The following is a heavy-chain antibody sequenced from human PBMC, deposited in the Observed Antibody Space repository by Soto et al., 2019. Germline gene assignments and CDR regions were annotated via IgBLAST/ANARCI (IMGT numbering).Heavy chain of an antibody. J-gene: IGHJ4*02. Sequence: GGSLRLSCAASGLPFNTFAMNWVRQAPGKGLEWVSGISGGGDTTYYADSVKGRFTISRDNFKSTLYLVMSSLRTDDTAVYYCAKDSREAAAGVFDYWGQGTLVTVSS. CDR1: GLPFNTFA. CDR2: ISGGGDTT. V-gene: IGHV3-23*01. D-gene: IGHD6-13*01. CDR3: AKDSREAAAGVFDY.